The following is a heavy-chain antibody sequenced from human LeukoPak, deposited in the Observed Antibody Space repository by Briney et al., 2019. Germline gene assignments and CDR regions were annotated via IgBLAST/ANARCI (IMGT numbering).Heavy chain of an antibody. J-gene: IGHJ4*02. V-gene: IGHV3-23*01. Sequence: GGSLRLSCAACGFTFSSYAVSGVRQSRGKGREWVSAISGSCGSTYYADSVKGRFTISRDNSKNTLYLQMNSLRAEDTAVYYCAKDLGITMVRGVSPFDYWGQGTLVTVSS. CDR3: AKDLGITMVRGVSPFDY. CDR2: ISGSCGST. CDR1: GFTFSSYA. D-gene: IGHD3-10*01.